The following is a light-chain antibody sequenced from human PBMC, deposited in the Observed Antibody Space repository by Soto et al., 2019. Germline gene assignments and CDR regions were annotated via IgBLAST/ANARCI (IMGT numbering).Light chain of an antibody. Sequence: DIQMTQSPSPLSASIGDRVTITCRASQGIANYVAWYQQNPGKVPKLLIYDTSTLQSGVPSRFSGSGSGTDFTLTISSLQPEDVATYYCQKYNSSPRAFGQGTKVDIK. V-gene: IGKV1-27*01. CDR2: DTS. CDR3: QKYNSSPRA. J-gene: IGKJ1*01. CDR1: QGIANY.